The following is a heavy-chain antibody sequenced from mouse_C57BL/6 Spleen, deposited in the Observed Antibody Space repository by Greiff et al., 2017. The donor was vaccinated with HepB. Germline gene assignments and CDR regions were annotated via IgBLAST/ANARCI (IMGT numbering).Heavy chain of an antibody. CDR3: ARDVSNFFFDY. CDR2: ISDGGSYT. Sequence: EVMLVESGGGLVKPGGSLKLSCAASGFTFSSYAMSWVRQTPEKRLEWVATISDGGSYTYYPDNVKGRFTISRDNAKNNLYLQMSHLKSEDTAMYYCARDVSNFFFDYWGQGTTLTVS. V-gene: IGHV5-4*01. D-gene: IGHD4-1*01. J-gene: IGHJ2*01. CDR1: GFTFSSYA.